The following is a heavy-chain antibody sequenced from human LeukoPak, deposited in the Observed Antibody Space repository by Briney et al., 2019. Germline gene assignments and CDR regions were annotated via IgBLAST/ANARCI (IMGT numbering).Heavy chain of an antibody. V-gene: IGHV3-11*01. Sequence: GGSLRLTCVASGFTFSHYYMSGVPHAPGKGREGLSYISGSGSDINYADSERGRFTISRDNTRNSLYLQMNSLRAEDTAVYYCTNTTRNPSPWGQGTLVTVSS. D-gene: IGHD1-1*01. CDR1: GFTFSHYY. CDR2: ISGSGSDI. CDR3: TNTTRNPSP. J-gene: IGHJ5*02.